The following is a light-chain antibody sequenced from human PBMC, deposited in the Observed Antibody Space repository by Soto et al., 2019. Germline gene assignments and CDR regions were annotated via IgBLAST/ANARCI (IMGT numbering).Light chain of an antibody. CDR1: SSNIGSNY. J-gene: IGLJ2*01. Sequence: QSLLTQPPSASGTPGQRVTISCSGSSSNIGSNYVYWYQQIPGTAPRLLIYRNNQRPSGVPDQFSGSKSGTSASLAISGLRSEDEADYYCAAWDDSLSGLVFGGGTKLTVL. CDR2: RNN. CDR3: AAWDDSLSGLV. V-gene: IGLV1-47*01.